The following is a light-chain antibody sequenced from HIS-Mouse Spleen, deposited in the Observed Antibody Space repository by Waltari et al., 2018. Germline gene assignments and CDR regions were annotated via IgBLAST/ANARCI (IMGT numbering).Light chain of an antibody. Sequence: SYELTQPPSVSVSPGQTASITCSGDKLGDKYACWYQQKPGQSPVLVIYQDSKRPSGIPARFSGYNSGNTAPLTISGTQAMDEADYYCKAWDSSTVVFGGGTKLTVL. V-gene: IGLV3-1*01. CDR3: KAWDSSTVV. CDR2: QDS. J-gene: IGLJ2*01. CDR1: KLGDKY.